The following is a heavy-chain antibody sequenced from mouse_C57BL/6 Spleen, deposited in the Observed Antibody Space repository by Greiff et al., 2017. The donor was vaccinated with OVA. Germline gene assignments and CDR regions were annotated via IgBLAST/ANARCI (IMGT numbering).Heavy chain of an antibody. J-gene: IGHJ1*03. V-gene: IGHV1-15*01. Sequence: VQLQQSGAELVRPGASVTLSCKASGYTFTDSEMHWVKQTPVHGLEWIGAIDPETGGTAYNQKFKGKAILTADKSSSTAYMELRSLTSEDSAVYYCTRRGDYGSSTRYFDVWGTGTTVTVSS. CDR2: IDPETGGT. CDR1: GYTFTDSE. D-gene: IGHD1-1*01. CDR3: TRRGDYGSSTRYFDV.